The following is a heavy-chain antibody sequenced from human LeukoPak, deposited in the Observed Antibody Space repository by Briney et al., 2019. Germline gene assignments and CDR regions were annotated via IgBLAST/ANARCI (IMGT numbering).Heavy chain of an antibody. J-gene: IGHJ6*03. CDR3: ARHSGDGYKHYYYYYYMDV. CDR1: GGSISSSSYY. CDR2: IYYSGST. D-gene: IGHD5-24*01. Sequence: PPETLSLTCTVSGGSISSSSYYWGWIRQPPGKGLEWIGSIYYSGSTYYNPSLKSRVTISVDTSKNQFSLKLSSVTAADTAVYYCARHSGDGYKHYYYYYYMDVWGKGTTVTVSS. V-gene: IGHV4-39*01.